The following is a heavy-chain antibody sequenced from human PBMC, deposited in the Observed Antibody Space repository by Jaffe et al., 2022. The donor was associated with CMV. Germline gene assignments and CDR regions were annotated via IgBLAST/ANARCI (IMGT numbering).Heavy chain of an antibody. J-gene: IGHJ6*02. V-gene: IGHV1-69*01. CDR3: ARRRYYGSGSYYPPPGYYYYYGMDV. Sequence: QVQLVQSGAEVKKPGSSVKVSCKASGGTFSSYAISWVRQAPGQGLEWMGGIIPIFGTANYAQKFQGRVTITADESTSTAYMELSSLRSEDTAVYYCARRRYYGSGSYYPPPGYYYYYGMDVWGQGTTVTVSS. CDR1: GGTFSSYA. CDR2: IIPIFGTA. D-gene: IGHD3-10*01.